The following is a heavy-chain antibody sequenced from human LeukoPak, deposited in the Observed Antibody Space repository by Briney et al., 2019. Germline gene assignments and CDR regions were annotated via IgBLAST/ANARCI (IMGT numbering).Heavy chain of an antibody. CDR2: IKQDATEI. J-gene: IGHJ5*02. CDR1: GFSFRNSW. D-gene: IGHD1-26*01. Sequence: GGSLRLSCATSGFSFRNSWMSWVRQAPGKGLEWVASIKQDATEIYYADSVKGRLTISRDNARRSLFLQMNILRVEDTALYYCARLNWDDGEVSGFDQWGQGLLVTVSS. CDR3: ARLNWDDGEVSGFDQ. V-gene: IGHV3-7*01.